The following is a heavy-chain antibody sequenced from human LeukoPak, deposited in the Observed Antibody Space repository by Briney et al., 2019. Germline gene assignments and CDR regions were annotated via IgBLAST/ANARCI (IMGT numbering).Heavy chain of an antibody. Sequence: SETLSLTCTVSGDSISSGNYWGRIRQPPGKGLEWIGSIFHTGSTYFNLSLKSRVTISVDTSKNQFSLKLSSVTAADTAVYYCARQNGIVGATVDYWGQGTLVTVSS. CDR2: IFHTGST. CDR1: GDSISSGNY. D-gene: IGHD1-26*01. J-gene: IGHJ4*02. CDR3: ARQNGIVGATVDY. V-gene: IGHV4-38-2*02.